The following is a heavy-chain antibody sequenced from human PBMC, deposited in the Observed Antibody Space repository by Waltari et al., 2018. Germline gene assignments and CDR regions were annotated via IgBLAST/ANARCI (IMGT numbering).Heavy chain of an antibody. CDR1: GGSFSGYY. D-gene: IGHD3-3*01. J-gene: IGHJ4*02. CDR3: ARGYYDFWSGSSYYFDY. Sequence: QVQLQQWGAGLLKPSETLSLTCAVYGGSFSGYYWSWIRQPPGKGLEWIGEINHSGSTNYNPSLKSRVTISVDTSKNQFSLKLSSVTAADTAVYYCARGYYDFWSGSSYYFDYWGQGTLVTVSS. CDR2: INHSGST. V-gene: IGHV4-34*01.